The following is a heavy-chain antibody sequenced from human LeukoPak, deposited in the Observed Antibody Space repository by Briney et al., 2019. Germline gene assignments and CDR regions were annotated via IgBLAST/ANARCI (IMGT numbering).Heavy chain of an antibody. Sequence: PSETLSLTCTVSGGSISSYYWSWIRQPPGKGLEWIGYIQASGNSNYNPSLKSRVTISLVTSNNQFSLKLRSVTAADTAVYYCARHPTNYYGSGAYTTSYYYIDIWGKGTTVTVSS. J-gene: IGHJ6*03. CDR3: ARHPTNYYGSGAYTTSYYYIDI. CDR1: GGSISSYY. CDR2: IQASGNS. D-gene: IGHD3-10*01. V-gene: IGHV4-4*09.